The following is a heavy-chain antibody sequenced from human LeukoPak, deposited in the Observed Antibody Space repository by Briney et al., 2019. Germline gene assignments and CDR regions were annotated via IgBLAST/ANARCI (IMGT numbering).Heavy chain of an antibody. CDR3: ARVLRSWFGELLTNPFDY. J-gene: IGHJ4*02. CDR1: GFTFSSCS. Sequence: GGSLRLSCAASGFTFSSCSMNWVRQAPGKGLEWVSYISSSSSTIYYADSVKGRFTISRDNAKNSLYLQMNSLRDEDTAVYYCARVLRSWFGELLTNPFDYWGQGTLVTVSS. CDR2: ISSSSSTI. D-gene: IGHD3-10*01. V-gene: IGHV3-48*02.